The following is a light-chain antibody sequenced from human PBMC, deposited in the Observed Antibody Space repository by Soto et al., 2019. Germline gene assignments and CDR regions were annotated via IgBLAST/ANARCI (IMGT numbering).Light chain of an antibody. CDR1: QLVNSNT. J-gene: IGKJ2*01. Sequence: PGERATLSCRASQLVNSNTLAWYQQKPGQAPRLLIYGASSRPGGIPDKFSGSGSGTDFTFTINRLEPEDFAVYYCQQYGTSPYTFAQGTKLEI. CDR3: QQYGTSPYT. V-gene: IGKV3-20*01. CDR2: GAS.